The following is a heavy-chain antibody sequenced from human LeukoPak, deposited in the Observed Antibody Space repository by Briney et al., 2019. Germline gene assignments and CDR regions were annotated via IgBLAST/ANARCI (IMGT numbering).Heavy chain of an antibody. CDR3: AKGYSSSWYGPGDY. Sequence: PGGSLRLSCAASGFTFSSYAMSWVRQAPGKGLEWVSAISGSGGSTYYADSVKGRFTISRDNSKNTLYLQMNSLRAEDTAVYYCAKGYSSSWYGPGDYWGQGTLVNVSS. CDR2: ISGSGGST. CDR1: GFTFSSYA. V-gene: IGHV3-23*01. J-gene: IGHJ4*02. D-gene: IGHD6-13*01.